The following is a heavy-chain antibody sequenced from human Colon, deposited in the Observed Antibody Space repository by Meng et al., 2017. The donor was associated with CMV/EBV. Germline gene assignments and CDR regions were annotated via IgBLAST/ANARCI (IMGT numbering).Heavy chain of an antibody. CDR1: GDSMSGYY. D-gene: IGHD2-2*01. V-gene: IGHV4-59*01. J-gene: IGHJ4*02. Sequence: SETLSLTCTVSGDSMSGYYWTWIRQSPGKRLEWIGYVHYSGSTSYNPSLKSRVTMSIDTSKNQFFLNLNSVTAADTAVYYCTGGFPGGYYAVFSDYWGQGTLVTVSS. CDR2: VHYSGST. CDR3: TGGFPGGYYAVFSDY.